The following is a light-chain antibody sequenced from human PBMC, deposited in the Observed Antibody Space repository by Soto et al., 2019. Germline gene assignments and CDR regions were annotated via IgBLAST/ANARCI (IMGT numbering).Light chain of an antibody. Sequence: DIQMTQSPSSLSASVGDRVTITCQASQDISNYLNWYQQKPGKAPKLLIYDASNLETGAPSRFSGSGSGTDYTFTISSLQPEDIATYYCQQYDNLPCTFGPGTKVDI. J-gene: IGKJ3*01. CDR2: DAS. V-gene: IGKV1-33*01. CDR3: QQYDNLPCT. CDR1: QDISNY.